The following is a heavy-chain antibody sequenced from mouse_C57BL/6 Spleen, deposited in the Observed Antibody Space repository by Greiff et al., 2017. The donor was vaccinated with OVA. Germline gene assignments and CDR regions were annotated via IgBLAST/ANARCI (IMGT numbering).Heavy chain of an antibody. V-gene: IGHV3-6*01. J-gene: IGHJ2*01. CDR2: ISYDGSN. CDR1: GYSITSGYY. Sequence: EVKLMESGPGLVKPSQSLSLTCSVTGYSITSGYYWNWIRQFPGNKLEWMGYISYDGSNNYNPSLKNRISITRDTSKNQFFLKLNSVTTEDTATYYCARVGNYGYFDYWGQGTTLTVSS. CDR3: ARVGNYGYFDY. D-gene: IGHD2-1*01.